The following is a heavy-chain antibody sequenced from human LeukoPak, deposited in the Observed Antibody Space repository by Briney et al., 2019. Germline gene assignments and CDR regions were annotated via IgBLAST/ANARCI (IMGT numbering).Heavy chain of an antibody. V-gene: IGHV1-46*01. D-gene: IGHD3-3*01. CDR3: ARGRVTIFGVLSENYSFAY. J-gene: IGHJ4*02. CDR2: INPSGGST. Sequence: ASVKVSCKASGYTFTSYYMHWVRQAPGQGREWMGIINPSGGSTSYAQKFQGRVTMTRDTSTSTVYLELSSLRSEDTAVYYCARGRVTIFGVLSENYSFAYWGQGTLATVSS. CDR1: GYTFTSYY.